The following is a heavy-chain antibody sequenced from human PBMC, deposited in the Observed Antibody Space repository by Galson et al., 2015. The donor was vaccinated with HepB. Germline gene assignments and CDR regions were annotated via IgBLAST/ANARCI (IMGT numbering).Heavy chain of an antibody. D-gene: IGHD3-10*01. J-gene: IGHJ6*02. V-gene: IGHV1-24*01. CDR2: FDPEDGET. CDR1: GYTLTELS. CDR3: ATAYTETMVYGMDV. Sequence: SVKVSCKVSGYTLTELSMHWVRQAPGKGLEWMGGFDPEDGETIYAQKFQGRVTTTEDTSTDTAYMELSSLRSEDTAVYYCATAYTETMVYGMDVWGQGTTVTVSS.